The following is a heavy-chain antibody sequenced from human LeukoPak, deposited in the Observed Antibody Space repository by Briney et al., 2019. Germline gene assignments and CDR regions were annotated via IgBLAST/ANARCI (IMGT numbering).Heavy chain of an antibody. V-gene: IGHV4-61*01. CDR2: IYYSGST. CDR1: GGSISSGSYY. CDR3: ARGPYYDILTGHPLYDY. Sequence: SETLSLTCTVSGGSISSGSYYWSWIRQPPGKGLKWIGYIYYSGSTNYNPSLKSRVTISVDTSKNQFSLKLSSVTAADTAVYYCARGPYYDILTGHPLYDYWGQGTLVTVSS. D-gene: IGHD3-9*01. J-gene: IGHJ4*02.